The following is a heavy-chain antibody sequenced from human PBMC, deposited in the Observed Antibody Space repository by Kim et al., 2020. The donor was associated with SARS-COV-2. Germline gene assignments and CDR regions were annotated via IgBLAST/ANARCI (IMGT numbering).Heavy chain of an antibody. V-gene: IGHV3-30-3*01. D-gene: IGHD6-13*01. Sequence: GGSLRLSCAASGFTFSSYAMHWVRQAPGKGLEWVAVISYDGSNKYYADSVKGRFTISRNNSKNTLYLQMNSLRAEYTAVYYCASTPAAGTFDYWGQGTLVTVSS. CDR3: ASTPAAGTFDY. J-gene: IGHJ4*02. CDR2: ISYDGSNK. CDR1: GFTFSSYA.